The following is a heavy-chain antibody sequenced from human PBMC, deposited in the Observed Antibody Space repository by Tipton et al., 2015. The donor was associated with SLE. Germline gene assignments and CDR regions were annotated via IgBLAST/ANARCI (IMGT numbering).Heavy chain of an antibody. CDR1: GGSISSHY. J-gene: IGHJ5*02. CDR2: IYYSGST. Sequence: TLSLTCTVSGGSISSHYWSWIRQPPGKGLEWIGYIYYSGSTNYNPSLKSRVTISVDTSKNQFSLKLSSVTAADTAVYYCARGPEGRNPNWFDPWGQGTLVTVSS. D-gene: IGHD2-15*01. CDR3: ARGPEGRNPNWFDP. V-gene: IGHV4-59*11.